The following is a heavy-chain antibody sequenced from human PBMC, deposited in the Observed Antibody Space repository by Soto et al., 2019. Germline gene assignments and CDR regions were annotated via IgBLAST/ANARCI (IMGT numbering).Heavy chain of an antibody. J-gene: IGHJ6*02. Sequence: SGPTLVNPTQTLTLTCTFSGFSLSTSGMCVSWIRQPPGKALEWLALIDWDDDKYYSTSLKTRLTISKDTSKNQVVLTMTNMDPVDTATYYCARSLAYYDSSGYQFYYYYGMDVWGQGTTVTAP. CDR1: GFSLSTSGMC. D-gene: IGHD3-22*01. CDR2: IDWDDDK. CDR3: ARSLAYYDSSGYQFYYYYGMDV. V-gene: IGHV2-70*01.